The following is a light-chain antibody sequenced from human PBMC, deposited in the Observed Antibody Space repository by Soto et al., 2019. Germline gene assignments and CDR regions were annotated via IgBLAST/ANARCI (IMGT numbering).Light chain of an antibody. J-gene: IGKJ1*01. CDR2: LGS. CDR1: QSLLDRNGHN. Sequence: DIVMTQSPLSLPVTPGEPASISCRSSQSLLDRNGHNLHWYLQKSGQSPQLLIYLGSNRASGVPDRFSGRVSGRDVTLRISRVEAEDVGVYYCMQAREPPWTFGQGTKVEVK. V-gene: IGKV2-28*01. CDR3: MQAREPPWT.